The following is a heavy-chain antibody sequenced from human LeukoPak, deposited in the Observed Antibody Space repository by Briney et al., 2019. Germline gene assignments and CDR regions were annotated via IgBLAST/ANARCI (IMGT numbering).Heavy chain of an antibody. D-gene: IGHD3-9*01. CDR1: GYSFTGYS. Sequence: ASVKVSCKASGYSFTGYSIHWVRQAPGQGLEWMGWINPNSGGTNYAQKLQGRVTMTTDTSTSTAYMELRSLRSDDTAVYYCARGSSNVILNGYFYFDYWGQGTLVTVSS. V-gene: IGHV1-2*02. CDR2: INPNSGGT. J-gene: IGHJ4*01. CDR3: ARGSSNVILNGYFYFDY.